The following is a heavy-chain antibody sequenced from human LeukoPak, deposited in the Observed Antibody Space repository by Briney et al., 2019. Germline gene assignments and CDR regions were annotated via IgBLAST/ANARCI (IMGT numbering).Heavy chain of an antibody. CDR1: GFTFSSYA. CDR2: VSGNGGST. Sequence: GGSLRLSCAASGFTFSSYAMSWVRQAPGKGLEWVSTVSGNGGSTYYADSVKGRFTISRDNSKNTLYLQMNSLRAEDTAVYYCAKDCSSTSCYFMAGDYWGQGTLVTVSS. CDR3: AKDCSSTSCYFMAGDY. V-gene: IGHV3-23*01. D-gene: IGHD2-2*01. J-gene: IGHJ4*02.